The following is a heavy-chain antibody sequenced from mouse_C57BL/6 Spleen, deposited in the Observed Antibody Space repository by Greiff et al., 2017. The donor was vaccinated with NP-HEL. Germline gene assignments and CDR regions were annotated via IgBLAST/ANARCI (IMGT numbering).Heavy chain of an antibody. CDR3: AISIYGSSEMGG. Sequence: VQLQQPGAELVKPGASVKVSCKASGYTFTSYWMHWVKQRPGQGLEWIGMIHPSDSDTNYNQKFKGKATLTVDKSSSTAYMQLSSLTSEDSAVYYCAISIYGSSEMGGWGQGTSVTVSS. CDR2: IHPSDSDT. CDR1: GYTFTSYW. D-gene: IGHD1-1*01. J-gene: IGHJ4*01. V-gene: IGHV1-74*01.